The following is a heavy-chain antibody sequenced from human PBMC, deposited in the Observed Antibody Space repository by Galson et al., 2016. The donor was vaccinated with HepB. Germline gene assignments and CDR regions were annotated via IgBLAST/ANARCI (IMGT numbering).Heavy chain of an antibody. CDR3: ARQLAAGKWCFDF. CDR1: GDSIRSYY. D-gene: IGHD2-15*01. Sequence: SETLSLTCTVSGDSIRSYYWNWIRQPPGRGLEWIGYVHHSGNSNYNPSLKSRVTVSVDTSKSQFSLKLISVTATDTAVYYCARQLAAGKWCFDFWGQGTLVTVSS. J-gene: IGHJ4*02. CDR2: VHHSGNS. V-gene: IGHV4-59*08.